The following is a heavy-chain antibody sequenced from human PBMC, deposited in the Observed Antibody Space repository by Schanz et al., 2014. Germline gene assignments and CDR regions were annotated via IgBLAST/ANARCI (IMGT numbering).Heavy chain of an antibody. CDR3: ARNRGSGGQNWYFDL. D-gene: IGHD1-26*01. J-gene: IGHJ2*01. CDR1: GFTFSSFA. CDR2: IGNGGVTI. Sequence: EVQLVESGGGLVQPGGSLRLSCAASGFTFSSFAMTWVRQAPGRGLEWVSYIGNGGVTIYYADSVKGRFTISRDNTKNSLFLQLNSLRADDTAVYYCARNRGSGGQNWYFDLWGRGTLVTVSS. V-gene: IGHV3-48*03.